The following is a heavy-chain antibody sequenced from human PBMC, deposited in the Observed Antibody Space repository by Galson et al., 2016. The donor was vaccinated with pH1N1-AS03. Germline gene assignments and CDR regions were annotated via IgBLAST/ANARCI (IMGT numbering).Heavy chain of an antibody. J-gene: IGHJ4*02. CDR1: GYTFSNYG. CDR3: ARAFEEYLLRDYSSVFDS. CDR2: IKNNNDNT. D-gene: IGHD2/OR15-2a*01. Sequence: SAKVSCKASGYTFSNYGITWVRQAPGQGLQWMGWIKNNNDNTIYGQNFQGRVTLTTDPSTNTAYMELKNLRSDDTGVYYCARAFEEYLLRDYSSVFDSWGQGTLVTVSS. V-gene: IGHV1-18*01.